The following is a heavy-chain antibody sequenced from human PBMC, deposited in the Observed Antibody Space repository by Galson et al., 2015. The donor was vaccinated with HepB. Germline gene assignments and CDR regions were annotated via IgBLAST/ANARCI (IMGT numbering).Heavy chain of an antibody. CDR3: ARGFEVWGSSIGDAFDI. CDR1: GYTFTSYG. J-gene: IGHJ3*02. D-gene: IGHD3-16*01. CDR2: ISAYNGNT. V-gene: IGHV1-18*01. Sequence: SVKVSCKASGYTFTSYGISWVRQAPRQGLEWMGWISAYNGNTNYAQKLQGRVTMTTDTSTSTAYMELRSLRSDDTAVYYCARGFEVWGSSIGDAFDIWGQGTMVTVSS.